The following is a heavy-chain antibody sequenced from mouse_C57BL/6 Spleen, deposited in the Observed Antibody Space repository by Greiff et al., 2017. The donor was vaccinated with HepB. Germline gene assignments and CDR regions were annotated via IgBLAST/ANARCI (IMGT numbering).Heavy chain of an antibody. CDR3: ARWLLDYFDY. V-gene: IGHV1-26*01. Sequence: EVQLQQSGPGLVKPGASVKISCKASGYTFTDYYMNWVKQSHGQSLEWIGDINPNNGGTSYNQKFKGKATLTVDKSSSTAYMELRSLTSEDSAVYYCARWLLDYFDYWGQGTTLTVSS. D-gene: IGHD2-3*01. CDR2: INPNNGGT. CDR1: GYTFTDYY. J-gene: IGHJ2*01.